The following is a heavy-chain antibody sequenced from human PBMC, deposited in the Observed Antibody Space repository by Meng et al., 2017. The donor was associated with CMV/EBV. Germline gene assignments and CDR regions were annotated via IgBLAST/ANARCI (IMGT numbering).Heavy chain of an antibody. CDR2: INPNSGGT. Sequence: ASVKVSCKASGYTFTGYYMHWVRQAPGQGLEWMGWINPNSGGTNYAQKFQGRVTMTRDTSISIAYMELSRLRSDDTAVYYCARGGIAVAGTYDYWGQGTLVTVSS. V-gene: IGHV1-2*02. J-gene: IGHJ4*02. CDR3: ARGGIAVAGTYDY. D-gene: IGHD6-19*01. CDR1: GYTFTGYY.